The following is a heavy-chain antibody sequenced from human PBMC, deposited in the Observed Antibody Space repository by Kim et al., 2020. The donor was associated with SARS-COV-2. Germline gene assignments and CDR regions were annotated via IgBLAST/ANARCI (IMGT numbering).Heavy chain of an antibody. J-gene: IGHJ4*02. CDR3: ARHYDSSGFYFDY. Sequence: YNPSRKSRVTISVDTSKNQFSLKLSSVTAADTAVYYCARHYDSSGFYFDYWGQGTLVTVSS. D-gene: IGHD3-22*01. V-gene: IGHV4-61*07.